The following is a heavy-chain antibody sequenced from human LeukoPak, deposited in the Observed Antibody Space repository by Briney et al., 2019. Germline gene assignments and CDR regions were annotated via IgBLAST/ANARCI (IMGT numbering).Heavy chain of an antibody. Sequence: ASVKVSCKASGYTFTGYYMHWVRQAPGQGLEWMGWINPNSGGTNYAQKFQGRVTMTRDTSISKAYMELSRLRSDDTAVYYCARRDGYNHDAFDIWGQGTMVTVSS. CDR1: GYTFTGYY. V-gene: IGHV1-2*02. CDR2: INPNSGGT. J-gene: IGHJ3*02. CDR3: ARRDGYNHDAFDI. D-gene: IGHD5-24*01.